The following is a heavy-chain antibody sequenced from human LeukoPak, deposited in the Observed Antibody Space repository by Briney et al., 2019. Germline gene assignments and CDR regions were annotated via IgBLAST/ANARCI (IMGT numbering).Heavy chain of an antibody. Sequence: GGSLRLSCAASGFTFSSYAMHWVRQAPGKGLEWVAVISYDGSNKYYADSVKGRFTISRDNSKNTLYLRMNSLRAEDTAVYYCARAEVFDYWGQGTLVTVSS. CDR2: ISYDGSNK. CDR1: GFTFSSYA. CDR3: ARAEVFDY. V-gene: IGHV3-30-3*01. J-gene: IGHJ4*02.